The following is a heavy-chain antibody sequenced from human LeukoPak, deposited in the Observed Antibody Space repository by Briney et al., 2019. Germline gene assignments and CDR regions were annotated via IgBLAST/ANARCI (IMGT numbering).Heavy chain of an antibody. Sequence: PGGSLRLSCAASGFTFSTYAMNWIRQAPEKGLEWISYITGSRGPIYYADSVKGRFTISRDNANNSLFLHMNSLRAEDTAVYYCARDLSVVTPEGFDSWGQGTLVTVSS. J-gene: IGHJ4*02. CDR1: GFTFSTYA. CDR2: ITGSRGPI. V-gene: IGHV3-48*01. D-gene: IGHD4-23*01. CDR3: ARDLSVVTPEGFDS.